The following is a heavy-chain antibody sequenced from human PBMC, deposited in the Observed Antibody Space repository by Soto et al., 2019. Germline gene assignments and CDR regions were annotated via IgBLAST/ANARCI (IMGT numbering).Heavy chain of an antibody. J-gene: IGHJ6*03. Sequence: EVQLLESGGGLVQPGGSLRLSCAASGFTFSSYAMSWVRQAPGKGLEWVSAISGSGGSTYYADSVKGRFTISRDNSKTTLYLQMNSLRAEDTAVYYCAKDVALRFLDYYYMDVWGKGTTVTVSS. CDR2: ISGSGGST. CDR3: AKDVALRFLDYYYMDV. CDR1: GFTFSSYA. V-gene: IGHV3-23*01. D-gene: IGHD3-3*01.